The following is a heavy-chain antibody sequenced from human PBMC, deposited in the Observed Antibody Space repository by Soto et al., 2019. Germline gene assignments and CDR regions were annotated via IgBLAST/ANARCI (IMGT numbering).Heavy chain of an antibody. J-gene: IGHJ1*01. CDR3: ASQASGWYPAY. D-gene: IGHD6-19*01. CDR2: IFDSGTT. Sequence: QVQLQESGPGLVKPSQTLSLTCTVSGGSISSGGYYWSWLRQHPGKGLEWIGYIFDSGTTYHNPSVKRRVTISVDPSKSQFPLRLTSVTATDTAVYYCASQASGWYPAYWGQGTLVTVSS. CDR1: GGSISSGGYY. V-gene: IGHV4-31*03.